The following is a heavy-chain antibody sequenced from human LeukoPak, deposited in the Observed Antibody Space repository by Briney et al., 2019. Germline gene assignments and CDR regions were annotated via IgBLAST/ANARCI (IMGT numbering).Heavy chain of an antibody. Sequence: GGSLRLSCAASGFTFSSYSMNWVRQAPGKGLEWVSSISSSSSYIYYADSVKGRFTISRDNAKNSLYLQMNSLRAEDTAVYYCAREGAGGMGLDYWGQGTLVTVSS. CDR2: ISSSSSYI. J-gene: IGHJ4*02. D-gene: IGHD3-16*01. V-gene: IGHV3-21*01. CDR3: AREGAGGMGLDY. CDR1: GFTFSSYS.